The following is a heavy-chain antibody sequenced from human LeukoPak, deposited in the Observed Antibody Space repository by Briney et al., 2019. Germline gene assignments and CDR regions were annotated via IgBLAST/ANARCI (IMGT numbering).Heavy chain of an antibody. V-gene: IGHV1-69*13. Sequence: GASVKVSCKASGGTFISYAISWVRQAPGQGLEWLGGIIPIFGTANYAQKFQGRVTTTADESTSTAYMELSSLRSEDTAVYYCARVPPSTTPHYYYYYGMDVWGQGTTVTVSS. J-gene: IGHJ6*02. CDR2: IIPIFGTA. CDR1: GGTFISYA. D-gene: IGHD2-15*01. CDR3: ARVPPSTTPHYYYYYGMDV.